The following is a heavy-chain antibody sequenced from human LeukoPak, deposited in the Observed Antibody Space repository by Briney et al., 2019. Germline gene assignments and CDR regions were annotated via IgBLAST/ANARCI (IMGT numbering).Heavy chain of an antibody. V-gene: IGHV1-24*01. CDR1: GYTLTELS. CDR3: ATVPYYYDSSGH. J-gene: IGHJ4*02. Sequence: GASVKVSCKVSGYTLTELSMHWVRQAPGKGLEWMGGFDPEDGETIYAQKFQGRVTMTEDTSTDTAYMELSSLRSEDTAVYYCATVPYYYDSSGHWGQGTLVTVSS. CDR2: FDPEDGET. D-gene: IGHD3-22*01.